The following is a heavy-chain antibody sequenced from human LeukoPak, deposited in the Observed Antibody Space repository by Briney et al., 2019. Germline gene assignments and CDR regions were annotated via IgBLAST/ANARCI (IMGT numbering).Heavy chain of an antibody. Sequence: SETLSLTCAVYGGSFSGYYWSWIRQPPGKGLEWIGEINHSGSTNYNPSLKSRVTISVDTSKNQFSLKLSSVPAADTAVYYCARGGSYYYGSGPFGFDPWGQGTLVTVSS. CDR1: GGSFSGYY. D-gene: IGHD3-10*01. CDR2: INHSGST. J-gene: IGHJ5*02. V-gene: IGHV4-34*01. CDR3: ARGGSYYYGSGPFGFDP.